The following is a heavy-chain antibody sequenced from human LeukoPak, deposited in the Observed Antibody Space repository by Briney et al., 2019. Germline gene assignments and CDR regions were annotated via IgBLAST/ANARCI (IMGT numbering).Heavy chain of an antibody. Sequence: GASVKVSCKASGYTFTGYYMHWVQQAPGQGLEWMGWINPNSGGTNYAQKFQGRVTMTRDTSISTAYMELSRLGSEDTAVYYCARGPQLVLAFDIWGQGTMVTVSS. CDR1: GYTFTGYY. V-gene: IGHV1-2*02. CDR2: INPNSGGT. D-gene: IGHD6-6*01. J-gene: IGHJ3*02. CDR3: ARGPQLVLAFDI.